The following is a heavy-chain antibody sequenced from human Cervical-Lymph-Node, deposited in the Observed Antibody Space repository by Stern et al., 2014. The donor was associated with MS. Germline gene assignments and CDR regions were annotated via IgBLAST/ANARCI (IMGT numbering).Heavy chain of an antibody. CDR1: GGSISSGGYY. D-gene: IGHD2-2*01. V-gene: IGHV4-31*03. J-gene: IGHJ5*02. CDR2: IYYSGST. CDR3: AREYCSSTSCYQWFDP. Sequence: QVQLVQSGPGLVKPSQTLSLTCTVSGGSISSGGYYWSWIRPHPGKGLEWIGYIYYSGSTYYDPSLKSRVTISVDTSKNQFSLKLSSVTAADTAVYYCAREYCSSTSCYQWFDPWGQGTLVTVSS.